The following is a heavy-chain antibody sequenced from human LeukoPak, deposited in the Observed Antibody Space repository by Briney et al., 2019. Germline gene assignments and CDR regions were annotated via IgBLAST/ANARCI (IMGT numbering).Heavy chain of an antibody. CDR1: GGSFSGYY. CDR2: INDSGRI. CDR3: ARGRFVLRFLEWLSYFDY. Sequence: TSETLSLTCAVYGGSFSGYYWSWLRQPPGKGLEWIGEINDSGRINHNPSLKSRVTISADTSKKHFSLKLSSVTAADTAVYYCARGRFVLRFLEWLSYFDYWGQGTLVTVSS. D-gene: IGHD3-3*01. V-gene: IGHV4-34*01. J-gene: IGHJ4*02.